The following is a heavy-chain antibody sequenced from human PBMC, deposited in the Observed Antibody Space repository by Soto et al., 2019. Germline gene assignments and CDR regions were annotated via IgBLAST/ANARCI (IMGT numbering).Heavy chain of an antibody. CDR1: GSTFTSSW. CDR3: ARPMVRGVTTYYYYGMDV. Sequence: PGESLKISCXGSGSTFTSSWIVWVRQMPGKGLEWMGIIYVGDSDTRYSPSFQGQVTISADKSISTAYLQWSSLKASDTAMYYCARPMVRGVTTYYYYGMDVWGQGTTVTVSS. V-gene: IGHV5-51*01. D-gene: IGHD3-10*01. CDR2: IYVGDSDT. J-gene: IGHJ6*02.